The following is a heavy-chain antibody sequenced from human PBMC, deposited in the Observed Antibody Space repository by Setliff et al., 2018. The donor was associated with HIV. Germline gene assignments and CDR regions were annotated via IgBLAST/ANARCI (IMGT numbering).Heavy chain of an antibody. Sequence: SETLSLTCTVSGGSISSYYWRWIRQPPGKGLEWIGYIHTSGSINYNPSLKSRVTISVDTSKHQFSLKLSSVTAADTAVYYCARAPEDYYDSSGYFPDAFDIWGQGTMVTVSS. V-gene: IGHV4-4*08. CDR1: GGSISSYY. CDR2: IHTSGSI. D-gene: IGHD3-22*01. J-gene: IGHJ3*02. CDR3: ARAPEDYYDSSGYFPDAFDI.